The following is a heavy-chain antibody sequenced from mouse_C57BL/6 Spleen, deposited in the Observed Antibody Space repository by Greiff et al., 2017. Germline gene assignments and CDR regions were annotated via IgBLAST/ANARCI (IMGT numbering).Heavy chain of an antibody. CDR2: IWSGGST. Sequence: QVQLQQSGPGLVQPSQSLSITCTVSGFSLTSYGVHWVRQSPGKGLEWLGVIWSGGSTDYNAAFISRLSISKDNSKSQVFFKMNSLQADDTAIYYCARNPHDGYSYFDVWGTGTTVTVSS. CDR1: GFSLTSYG. CDR3: ARNPHDGYSYFDV. V-gene: IGHV2-2*01. D-gene: IGHD2-3*01. J-gene: IGHJ1*03.